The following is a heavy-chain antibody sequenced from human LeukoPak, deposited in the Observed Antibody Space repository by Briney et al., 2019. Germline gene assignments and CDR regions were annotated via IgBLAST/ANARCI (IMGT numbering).Heavy chain of an antibody. J-gene: IGHJ4*02. V-gene: IGHV3-7*01. Sequence: GGSLRLSCAASGFTFSSYWMSWVRQAPGKGLEWVANIKQDGSEKYYVDSVKGRFTISRDNAKNSLYLQMNSLRAEDTAVYYCARDVNYYGTGPFDYWGQGTLVTVSS. CDR1: GFTFSSYW. CDR2: IKQDGSEK. CDR3: ARDVNYYGTGPFDY. D-gene: IGHD3-10*01.